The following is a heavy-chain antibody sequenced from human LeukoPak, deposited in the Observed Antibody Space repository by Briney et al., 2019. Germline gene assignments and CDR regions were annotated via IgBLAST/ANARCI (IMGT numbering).Heavy chain of an antibody. J-gene: IGHJ6*04. CDR2: IYHSGST. CDR1: GGSISSGGYS. CDR3: ARGRVPAAIHGMDV. D-gene: IGHD2-2*01. V-gene: IGHV4-30-2*01. Sequence: SETLSLTCAVSGGSISSGGYSWSWIRQPPGKGLEWIVYIYHSGSTYYNPSLKSRVTISVDRSKNQFSLKLSSVTAADTAVYYCARGRVPAAIHGMDVWGKGTTVTVSS.